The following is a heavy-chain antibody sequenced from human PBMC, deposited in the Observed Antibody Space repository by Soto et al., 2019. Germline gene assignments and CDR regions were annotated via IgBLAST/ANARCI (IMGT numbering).Heavy chain of an antibody. D-gene: IGHD1-26*01. CDR1: GGSISSGGYY. CDR2: IYFSGST. Sequence: SETLSLTCTVSGGSISSGGYYWSWIRQHPGKGLEWIGYIYFSGSTNYNPSLKSRVTISIDTSKNQFSLKLTSVTAADTAVYYCARHSESVDFDYWGPGTLVTVSS. V-gene: IGHV4-61*08. J-gene: IGHJ4*02. CDR3: ARHSESVDFDY.